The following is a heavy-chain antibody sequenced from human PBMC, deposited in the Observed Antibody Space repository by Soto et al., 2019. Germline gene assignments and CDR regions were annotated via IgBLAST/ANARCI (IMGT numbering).Heavy chain of an antibody. CDR1: GYTFTSYY. CDR3: ARDYYDYIWGSYRYSGGWFDP. CDR2: INPSGGST. V-gene: IGHV1-46*03. D-gene: IGHD3-16*02. Sequence: QVQLVQSGAEVKKPGASVKVSCKASGYTFTSYYMHWVRQAPGQGLEWMGIINPSGGSTSYAQKFQGRVTMTRDTSTSTVYMELSSLRSEDMAVYYCARDYYDYIWGSYRYSGGWFDPWGQGTLVTVSS. J-gene: IGHJ5*02.